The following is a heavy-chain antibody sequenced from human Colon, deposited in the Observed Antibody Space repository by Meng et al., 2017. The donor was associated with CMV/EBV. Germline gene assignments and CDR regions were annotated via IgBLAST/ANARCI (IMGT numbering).Heavy chain of an antibody. CDR3: ARALWLDYYYYGLDV. J-gene: IGHJ6*02. CDR2: IYYSGST. V-gene: IGHV4-59*01. D-gene: IGHD3-10*01. Sequence: SETLSLTCTVSGGSISGYYWSWIRHPPGKGLEWIGYIYYSGSTNYSPSLKSRVTISVDTSKNLFSLRLSSVTAADTAVYYCARALWLDYYYYGLDVWGQETTVTVSS. CDR1: GGSISGYY.